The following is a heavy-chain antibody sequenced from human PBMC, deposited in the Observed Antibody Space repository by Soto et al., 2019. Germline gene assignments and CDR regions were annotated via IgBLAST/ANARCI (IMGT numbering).Heavy chain of an antibody. J-gene: IGHJ4*02. V-gene: IGHV4-39*01. D-gene: IGHD3-22*01. Sequence: QLQLQESGPGLVKPSETLSLTCTVSGGSISSSSYYWGWIRQPPGKGLEWIGSIYYSGSTYYNPSLKSRVTISVDTSKNQFSLKLSSVTAADTAVYYCARHKSRSSGPSAYWGQGTLVTVSS. CDR2: IYYSGST. CDR3: ARHKSRSSGPSAY. CDR1: GGSISSSSYY.